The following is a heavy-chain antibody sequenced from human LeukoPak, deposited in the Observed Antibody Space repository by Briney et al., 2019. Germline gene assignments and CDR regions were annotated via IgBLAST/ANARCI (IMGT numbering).Heavy chain of an antibody. Sequence: GGSLRLSCAASGFTFSSYGMHWVRQAPGKGLEWVAVISYDGSNKYYADSVKGRFTISRDNSKNTLYLQMNSLRAEDTAVYYCAKSPFGDYYDSSGYYHDYWGQGTLVTVSS. D-gene: IGHD3-22*01. CDR3: AKSPFGDYYDSSGYYHDY. V-gene: IGHV3-30*18. CDR1: GFTFSSYG. J-gene: IGHJ4*02. CDR2: ISYDGSNK.